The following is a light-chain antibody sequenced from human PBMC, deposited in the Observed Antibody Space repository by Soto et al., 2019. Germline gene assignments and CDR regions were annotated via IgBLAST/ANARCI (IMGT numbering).Light chain of an antibody. Sequence: IAFTLTPMTLYRSTPDTAPVSYLASQSVSTSYLAWYQQKPGQAPRLLVYGASSRATGIPDRFSGSGSGTDFTLTISRLEPEDLAVYYCQQYGSSRTFGQGTKVEIK. J-gene: IGKJ1*01. CDR1: QSVSTSY. CDR2: GAS. CDR3: QQYGSSRT. V-gene: IGKV3-20*01.